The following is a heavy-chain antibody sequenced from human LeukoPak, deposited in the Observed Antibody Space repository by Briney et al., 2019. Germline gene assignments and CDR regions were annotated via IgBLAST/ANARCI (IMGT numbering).Heavy chain of an antibody. CDR2: ISYDGSNK. Sequence: GGSLRLSCAASGFTFSSYAMHWVRRAPGKGLEWVAVISYDGSNKYYADSVKGRFTISRDNSKNTLYLQMNSLRAEDTAVYYCARGGLNCYDSSGPSDYWGQGTLVTVSS. J-gene: IGHJ4*02. CDR3: ARGGLNCYDSSGPSDY. CDR1: GFTFSSYA. V-gene: IGHV3-30-3*01. D-gene: IGHD3-22*01.